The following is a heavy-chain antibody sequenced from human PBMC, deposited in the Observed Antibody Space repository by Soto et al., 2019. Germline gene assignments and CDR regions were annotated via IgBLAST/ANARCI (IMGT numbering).Heavy chain of an antibody. V-gene: IGHV1-8*01. CDR3: ARERSSGAFDI. D-gene: IGHD1-26*01. J-gene: IGHJ3*02. CDR1: GYTFTSYD. CDR2: MNPNSANT. Sequence: QVQLVQSGAEVKKPGASVKVSCKTSGYTFTSYDINWVRQATGQGLEWMGWMNPNSANTAYAQKFQGRVTMTRKTSIITAYRELSSLRSEDTAVYYCARERSSGAFDIWGQGTMVTVSS.